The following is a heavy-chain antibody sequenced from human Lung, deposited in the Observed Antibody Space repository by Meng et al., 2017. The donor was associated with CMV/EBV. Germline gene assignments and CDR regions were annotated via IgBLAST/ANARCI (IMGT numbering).Heavy chain of an antibody. CDR1: GGSFSGYY. Sequence: GSLRLXXAVYGGSFSGYYWSWIRQPPGKGLEWIGEINHSGSTNYNPSLKSRVTISVDTSKNQFSLKLSSVTAADTAVYYCARAQSTVTTGRNFQYWGQGTLVTVSS. J-gene: IGHJ1*01. CDR3: ARAQSTVTTGRNFQY. D-gene: IGHD4-17*01. V-gene: IGHV4-34*01. CDR2: INHSGST.